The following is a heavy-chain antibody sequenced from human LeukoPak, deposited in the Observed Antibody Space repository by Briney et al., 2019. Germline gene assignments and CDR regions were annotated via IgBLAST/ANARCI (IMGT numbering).Heavy chain of an antibody. J-gene: IGHJ3*02. CDR3: ARGGNYYDSSSYYPDAFDI. CDR1: GGSISSYY. Sequence: PSETLSLTCTVSGGSISSYYWSWIRQPPGKGLEWIGYIYYSGGTNYNPSLKSRVTISVGTSKNQFSLKLSSVTAADTAVYYCARGGNYYDSSSYYPDAFDIWGQGTMVTVSS. V-gene: IGHV4-59*01. D-gene: IGHD3-22*01. CDR2: IYYSGGT.